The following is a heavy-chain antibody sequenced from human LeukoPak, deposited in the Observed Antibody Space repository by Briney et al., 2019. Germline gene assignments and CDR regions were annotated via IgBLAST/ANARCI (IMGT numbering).Heavy chain of an antibody. J-gene: IGHJ3*02. CDR1: GFSLSTSGVG. D-gene: IGHD3-22*01. CDR2: IYWNDDK. V-gene: IGHV2-5*01. CDR3: AHRPPWYYDDAFDI. Sequence: SGPTLVNPTQTLTLTCTFSGFSLSTSGVGVGWIRQPPGKALEWLALIYWNDDKRYSPSLKSRLTITKDTSKNQVVLTMSNMDPVDTATYYCAHRPPWYYDDAFDIWGQGTMVTVSS.